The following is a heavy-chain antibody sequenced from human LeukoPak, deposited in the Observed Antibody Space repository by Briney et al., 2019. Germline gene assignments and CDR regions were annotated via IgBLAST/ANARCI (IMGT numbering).Heavy chain of an antibody. CDR3: ARGNYDSTAGVWFDP. D-gene: IGHD3-22*01. CDR1: GYTFTGYY. CDR2: INPNSGGT. J-gene: IGHJ5*02. V-gene: IGHV1-2*02. Sequence: GASVKVSCKASGYTFTGYYMHWVRQAPGQGLEWMGWINPNSGGTNYAQKFQGRVTMTRDTSISTAYMELSRLRSDDTAVYYCARGNYDSTAGVWFDPWGQGTLVTVSS.